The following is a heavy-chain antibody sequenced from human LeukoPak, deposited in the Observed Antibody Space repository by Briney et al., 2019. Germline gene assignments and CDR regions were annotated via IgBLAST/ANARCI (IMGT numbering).Heavy chain of an antibody. V-gene: IGHV3-49*03. CDR1: GFTFADYA. CDR2: IRSKAYGGTI. CDR3: TRGYSYGTTLSYYFDY. D-gene: IGHD5-18*01. J-gene: IGHJ4*02. Sequence: GGSLRLSCTASGFTFADYAMSWFRQAPGKGLEWVGFIRSKAYGGTIEYAASVKGRFTISRDDSRSIAYLQMNSLKIEDTAVYYCTRGYSYGTTLSYYFDYWGQGTLVTVSS.